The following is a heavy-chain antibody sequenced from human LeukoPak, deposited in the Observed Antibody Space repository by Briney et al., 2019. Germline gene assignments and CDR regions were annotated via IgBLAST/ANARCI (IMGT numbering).Heavy chain of an antibody. CDR3: ARDRSMIVVVIPPYDAFDI. D-gene: IGHD3-22*01. Sequence: ASVKDSCKASGYTFTGYYMHWVRQAPGQGLEWMGWINPNSGGTNYAQKFQGRVTMTRDTSISTAYMELSRLRADDTAVYYCARDRSMIVVVIPPYDAFDIWGQGTMVTVSS. J-gene: IGHJ3*02. V-gene: IGHV1-2*02. CDR2: INPNSGGT. CDR1: GYTFTGYY.